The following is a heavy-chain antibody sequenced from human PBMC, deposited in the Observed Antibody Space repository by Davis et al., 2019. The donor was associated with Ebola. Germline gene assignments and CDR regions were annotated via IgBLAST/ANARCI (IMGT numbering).Heavy chain of an antibody. CDR1: GGSISSGGYY. CDR2: IYYSGST. V-gene: IGHV4-31*03. CDR3: ARAGDNWNVDGGDYFDY. Sequence: SETLSLTCTVSGGSISSGGYYWSWIRQHPGKGLEWIGYIYYSGSTYYNPSLKSRVTISVETSKNQFSLKLSSVTAADTAVYYCARAGDNWNVDGGDYFDYWGQGTLVTVSS. D-gene: IGHD1-1*01. J-gene: IGHJ4*02.